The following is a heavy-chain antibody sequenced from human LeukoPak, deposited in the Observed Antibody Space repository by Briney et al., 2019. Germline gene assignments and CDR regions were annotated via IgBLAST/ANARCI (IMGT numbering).Heavy chain of an antibody. J-gene: IGHJ5*02. D-gene: IGHD3-10*01. CDR2: MNANSGNT. CDR3: ARERRGFRFDP. V-gene: IGHV1-8*01. CDR1: VYTFTSYD. Sequence: ASVKVSCKASVYTFTSYDINWVRQATGQGLEWMGWMNANSGNTGYAQKFQGRVTMTRNTSISTAYMELSSLRSEDTAVYYCARERRGFRFDPWGQGTLVTVSS.